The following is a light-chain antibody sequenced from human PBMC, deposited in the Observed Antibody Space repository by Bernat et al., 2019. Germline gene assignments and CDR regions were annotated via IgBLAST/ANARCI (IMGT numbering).Light chain of an antibody. J-gene: IGKJ5*01. CDR3: QQRTNWLT. V-gene: IGKV3-11*01. CDR2: DAS. Sequence: EIVLTQSPATLSLSPGDRATLSCRASQSVNTYLAWYQQKSGQAPRLLIYDASTRATGVPARCSGGGFGTDFTLTISSLEPDDFAVYYCQQRTNWLTFGQGARLEIK. CDR1: QSVNTY.